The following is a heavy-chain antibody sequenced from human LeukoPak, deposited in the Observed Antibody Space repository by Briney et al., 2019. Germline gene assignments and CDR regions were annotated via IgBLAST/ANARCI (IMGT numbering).Heavy chain of an antibody. D-gene: IGHD3-3*01. CDR3: ARAGSPFLEWLLPTNWFDP. CDR2: ISSNGGST. Sequence: PGGSLRLSCAAYGFTFSSYAMHWVRQAPGKGLEYVSAISSNGGSTYYANSVKGRFTISRDNSKNTLYLQMGSLRAEDMAVYYCARAGSPFLEWLLPTNWFDPWGQGTLVTVSS. CDR1: GFTFSSYA. J-gene: IGHJ5*02. V-gene: IGHV3-64*01.